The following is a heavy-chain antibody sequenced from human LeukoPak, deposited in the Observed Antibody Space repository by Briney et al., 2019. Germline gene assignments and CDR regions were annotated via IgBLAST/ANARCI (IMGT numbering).Heavy chain of an antibody. J-gene: IGHJ4*02. Sequence: GGSLRLSCAASGFTFSSYWMSWVRQAPGKGLEWVAGISWNSVTTGYGDSVKGRFTISRDNAKNSLYLQMNSLRPEDTALYFCTKGRSWYYFDFWGQGSLVTVSS. V-gene: IGHV3-9*01. CDR3: TKGRSWYYFDF. CDR1: GFTFSSYW. D-gene: IGHD6-13*01. CDR2: ISWNSVTT.